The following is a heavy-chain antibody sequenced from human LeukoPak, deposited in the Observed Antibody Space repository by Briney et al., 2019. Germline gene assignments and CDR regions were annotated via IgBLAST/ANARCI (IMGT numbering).Heavy chain of an antibody. J-gene: IGHJ4*02. CDR2: IYSGGGT. D-gene: IGHD1-26*01. V-gene: IGHV3-66*01. CDR1: GFTVSNNY. Sequence: VESLRLSCAASGFTVSNNYMSWVRQAPGKGLEWVSVIYSGGGTYYADSVKGRFTISRDNSKNTLYLQMNSLRAEDTAVYYCARDSGGSYYTDYWGQGTLVTVSS. CDR3: ARDSGGSYYTDY.